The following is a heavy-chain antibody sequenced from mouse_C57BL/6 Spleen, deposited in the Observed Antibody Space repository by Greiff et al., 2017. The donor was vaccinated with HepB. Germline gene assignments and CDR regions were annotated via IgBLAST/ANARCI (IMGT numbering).Heavy chain of an antibody. CDR2: INPNNGGT. CDR1: GYTFTDYN. D-gene: IGHD2-4*01. Sequence: EVKLMESGPELVKPGASVKIPCKASGYTFTDYNMDWVKQSHGKSLEWIGDINPNNGGTSYNQKFKGKATLTVDKSSSTAYMELRSLTSEDTAVYYGARGRLYDDYDEGDWFAYWGQGTLVTVSA. V-gene: IGHV1-18*01. CDR3: ARGRLYDDYDEGDWFAY. J-gene: IGHJ3*01.